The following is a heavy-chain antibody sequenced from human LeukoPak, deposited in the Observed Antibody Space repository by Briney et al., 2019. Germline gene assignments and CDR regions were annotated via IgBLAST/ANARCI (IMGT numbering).Heavy chain of an antibody. CDR3: ARCRSGIAAAGSCGEFDY. CDR1: GFTFSSYW. V-gene: IGHV3-74*01. Sequence: GGSLRLSCAASGFTFSSYWMHWVRQAPGKGLVWVSRINSDGSSTNYADSVRGRFTISRDNAKNTLYLQMNSLRAEDTAVYYCARCRSGIAAAGSCGEFDYWGQGTLVTVSS. CDR2: INSDGSST. D-gene: IGHD6-13*01. J-gene: IGHJ4*02.